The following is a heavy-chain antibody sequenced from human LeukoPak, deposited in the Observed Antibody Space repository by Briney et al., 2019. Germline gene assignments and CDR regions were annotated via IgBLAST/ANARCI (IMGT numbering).Heavy chain of an antibody. Sequence: GGSLRPSCAASGFTFSSYSMNWVRQAPGKGLEWVSSISSSSSYIYYADSVKGRFTISRDNAKNSLYLQMNSLRAEDMAVYYCARDLSIADSGDAFDIWGQGTMVTVSS. CDR2: ISSSSSYI. V-gene: IGHV3-21*01. CDR3: ARDLSIADSGDAFDI. CDR1: GFTFSSYS. D-gene: IGHD2-15*01. J-gene: IGHJ3*02.